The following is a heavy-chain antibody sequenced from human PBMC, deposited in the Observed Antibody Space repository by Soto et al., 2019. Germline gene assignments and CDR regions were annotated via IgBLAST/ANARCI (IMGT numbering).Heavy chain of an antibody. V-gene: IGHV1-18*01. D-gene: IGHD5-12*01. J-gene: IGHJ3*02. CDR3: ASGDSGYDFGTFDI. Sequence: QVQLVQSGAEVKKPGASVKVSCKASGYTFNSYGISWVRQAPGQGLEWMGWISAYNGNTNYAQKFQGRVTMTTDTSTSTAYMERRSLTPDVTAVYYCASGDSGYDFGTFDIWGQGTMVTVSS. CDR2: ISAYNGNT. CDR1: GYTFNSYG.